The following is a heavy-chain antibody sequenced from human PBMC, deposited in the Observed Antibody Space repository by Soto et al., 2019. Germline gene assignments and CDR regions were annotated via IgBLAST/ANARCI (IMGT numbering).Heavy chain of an antibody. Sequence: VGSLRLSCAASGFTFSSYGMHWVRQAPGKGLEWVAVIWYDGSNKYYADSVKGRFTISRDNSKNTLYLQMNSLRAEDTAVYYCARDALGSAGWFDPWGQGTLVTVSS. CDR2: IWYDGSNK. CDR1: GFTFSSYG. J-gene: IGHJ5*02. CDR3: ARDALGSAGWFDP. V-gene: IGHV3-33*01. D-gene: IGHD3-16*01.